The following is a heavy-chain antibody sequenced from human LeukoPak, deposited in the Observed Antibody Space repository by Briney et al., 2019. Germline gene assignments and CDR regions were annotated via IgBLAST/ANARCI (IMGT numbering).Heavy chain of an antibody. CDR1: GGSFSGYY. V-gene: IGHV4-59*01. D-gene: IGHD3-22*01. CDR3: ARGGYYYDSSGYWGAFDI. Sequence: SETLSLTCAVYGGSFSGYYWSWIRQPPGKGLGWIGYIYYSGSTNYNPSLKSRVTISVDTSKNQFSLKLSSVTAADTAVYYCARGGYYYDSSGYWGAFDIWGQGTMVTVSS. CDR2: IYYSGST. J-gene: IGHJ3*02.